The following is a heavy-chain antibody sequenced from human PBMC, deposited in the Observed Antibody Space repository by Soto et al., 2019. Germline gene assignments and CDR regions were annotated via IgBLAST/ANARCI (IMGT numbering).Heavy chain of an antibody. CDR1: GFTLSSNA. D-gene: IGHD5-18*01. V-gene: IGHV3-23*01. Sequence: GGSLRLSCAAPGFTLSSNAMSWVRQAPGKGLEWVSGISASGGNTYYADSVKGRFTISRDNSKNTLYLQMNSLTAEDTAVYYCARDLGYVSGSFLSWGQGTPVTVSS. J-gene: IGHJ5*02. CDR3: ARDLGYVSGSFLS. CDR2: ISASGGNT.